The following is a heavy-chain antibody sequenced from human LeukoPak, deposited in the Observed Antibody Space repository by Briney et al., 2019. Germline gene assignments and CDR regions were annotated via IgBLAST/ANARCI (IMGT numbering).Heavy chain of an antibody. CDR1: GYSFTGYY. Sequence: GASVKVSCKASGYSFTGYYMHWVRQAPGQGLEWMGWINPNSGGTNYAQKFQGRVTMTRDTSISTAYMELSRLRSDDTAVYYCARDPGDSSGYYYRNWGQGTLVTVSS. J-gene: IGHJ4*02. D-gene: IGHD3-22*01. V-gene: IGHV1-2*02. CDR3: ARDPGDSSGYYYRN. CDR2: INPNSGGT.